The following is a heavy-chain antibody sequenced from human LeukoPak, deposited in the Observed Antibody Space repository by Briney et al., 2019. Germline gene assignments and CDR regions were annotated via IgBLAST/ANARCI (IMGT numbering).Heavy chain of an antibody. V-gene: IGHV4-31*03. CDR2: IYYSGST. Sequence: PSETLSLTCTVSGGSISSGGYYWSWIRQHPGKGLEWIGYIYYSGSTYYNPSLKSRVTISVDTSKNQFSLKLSSVTAADTAVYYCARTLEYSASAVRYWGQGTLVTVSS. J-gene: IGHJ4*02. CDR3: ARTLEYSASAVRY. D-gene: IGHD2/OR15-2a*01. CDR1: GGSISSGGYY.